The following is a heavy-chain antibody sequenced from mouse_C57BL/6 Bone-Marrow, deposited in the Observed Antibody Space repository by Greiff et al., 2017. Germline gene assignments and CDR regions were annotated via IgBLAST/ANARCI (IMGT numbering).Heavy chain of an antibody. V-gene: IGHV1-54*01. J-gene: IGHJ4*01. CDR3: ARKRPGYSNFAMDY. Sequence: QVQLKQSGAELVRPGTSVKVSCKASGYAFTNYLIEWVKQRPGQGLEWIGVINPGSGGTNYNEKFKGKATLTADKSSSTAYMQLSSLTSEDSAVYFCARKRPGYSNFAMDYWGQGTSVTVSS. CDR2: INPGSGGT. D-gene: IGHD2-5*01. CDR1: GYAFTNYL.